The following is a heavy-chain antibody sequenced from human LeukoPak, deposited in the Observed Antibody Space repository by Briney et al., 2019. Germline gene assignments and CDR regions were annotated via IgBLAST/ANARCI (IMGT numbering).Heavy chain of an antibody. CDR1: GGSIRSSSYY. Sequence: SETLSLTCTVSGGSIRSSSYYWSWIRQPPGKGLEWIGYIYHSGSTYYNPSLKSRVTISVDRSKNQFSLKLSSVTAADTAVYYCARGGSGSYYRNNNWFDPWGQGTLVTVSS. V-gene: IGHV4-30-2*01. D-gene: IGHD3-10*01. CDR3: ARGGSGSYYRNNNWFDP. CDR2: IYHSGST. J-gene: IGHJ5*02.